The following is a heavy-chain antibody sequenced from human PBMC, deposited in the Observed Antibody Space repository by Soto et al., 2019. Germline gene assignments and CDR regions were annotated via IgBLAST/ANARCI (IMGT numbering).Heavy chain of an antibody. J-gene: IGHJ4*02. CDR3: AAEGIAVAGTMY. CDR1: GFTFTSSA. Sequence: SVKVSCKASGFTFTSSAVQWVRQARGQRREWIGWIVVGSGNTNYAQKFQERVTITRDMSTSTAYMELSSLRSEDTAVYYCAAEGIAVAGTMYWGQGTLVTVSS. V-gene: IGHV1-58*01. D-gene: IGHD6-19*01. CDR2: IVVGSGNT.